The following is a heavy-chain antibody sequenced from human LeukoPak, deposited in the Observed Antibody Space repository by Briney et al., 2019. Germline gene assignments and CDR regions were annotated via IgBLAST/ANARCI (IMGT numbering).Heavy chain of an antibody. Sequence: GGSLRLSCAASGVIFSSNYMNWVRQAPGEGLEWVSIIYGGGKTYHADSVKGRFTISRDNSKNTLYLQMNSLRAEDTAIYYCSAADGGAFDIWGQGTMVTVSS. CDR1: GVIFSSNY. CDR3: SAADGGAFDI. D-gene: IGHD3-16*01. J-gene: IGHJ3*02. V-gene: IGHV3-53*01. CDR2: IYGGGKT.